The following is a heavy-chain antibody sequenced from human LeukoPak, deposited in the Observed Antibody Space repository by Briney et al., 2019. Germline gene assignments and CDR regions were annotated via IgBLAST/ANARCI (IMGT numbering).Heavy chain of an antibody. CDR1: GGSISSYY. CDR3: ARMLRYYDSSGYYVDY. CDR2: IYTSGST. V-gene: IGHV4-4*07. Sequence: KPSETLSLTCTGSGGSISSYYWSWLRQPAGKGLEWIGRIYTSGSTNYNPSLKSRVTMSVDTSKNQFSLKLSSVTAADTAVYYCARMLRYYDSSGYYVDYWGQGTLVTVSS. D-gene: IGHD3-22*01. J-gene: IGHJ4*02.